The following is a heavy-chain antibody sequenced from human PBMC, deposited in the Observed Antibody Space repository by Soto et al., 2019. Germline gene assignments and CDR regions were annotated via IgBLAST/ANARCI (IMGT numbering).Heavy chain of an antibody. J-gene: IGHJ4*02. Sequence: GGSLRLSCAASGFTFSRYAIHWVRQAPGKGLEWVAVISRDGSNKYYVDSVKGRFTISRDNSKNTLYLQMNSLRDEDTAVYYYARSRNSAVADSFDFWGQGTLVTVSS. CDR3: ARSRNSAVADSFDF. CDR1: GFTFSRYA. D-gene: IGHD3-10*01. CDR2: ISRDGSNK. V-gene: IGHV3-30*04.